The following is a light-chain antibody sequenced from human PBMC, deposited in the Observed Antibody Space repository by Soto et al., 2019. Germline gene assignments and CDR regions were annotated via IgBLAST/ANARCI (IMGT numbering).Light chain of an antibody. CDR1: SSDVGSYNY. CDR2: DVT. J-gene: IGLJ1*01. CDR3: CSSAGSYSYV. Sequence: QSALTQPRSVSGSPGQSVTLSCTGTSSDVGSYNYVSWYQHHPGKAPKLMIYDVTKRPSGVPDRFSGSMSGNTASLTISGLQAEDEADYYCCSSAGSYSYVFGTGTKLTVL. V-gene: IGLV2-11*01.